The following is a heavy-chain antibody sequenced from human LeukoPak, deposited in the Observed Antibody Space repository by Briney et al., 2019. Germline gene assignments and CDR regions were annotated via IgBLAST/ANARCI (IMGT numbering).Heavy chain of an antibody. CDR1: GFTFSSYS. CDR3: AREKKTMVAAAGTWWFDP. V-gene: IGHV3-48*04. Sequence: GGSLRLSCAASGFTFSSYSMNWVRQAPGKGLEWVSYISSSSSTIYYADSVKGRFTISRDNAKNSLYLQMNSLRAEDTAVYYCAREKKTMVAAAGTWWFDPWGQGTLVTVSS. CDR2: ISSSSSTI. J-gene: IGHJ5*02. D-gene: IGHD6-13*01.